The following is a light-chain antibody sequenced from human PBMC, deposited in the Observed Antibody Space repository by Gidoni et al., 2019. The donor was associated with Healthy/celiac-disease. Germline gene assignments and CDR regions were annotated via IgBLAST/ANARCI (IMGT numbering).Light chain of an antibody. CDR2: DAY. Sequence: DIQMTQSPSTLSASVGDRVTITCRASQSISSWLAWYQQKPGKAPKLLIYDAYSLESGVPSRFSGSGSGTECTLTISSLQPDDFATYYCQQYNSSPVTFGGGTKVEIK. CDR1: QSISSW. CDR3: QQYNSSPVT. V-gene: IGKV1-5*01. J-gene: IGKJ4*01.